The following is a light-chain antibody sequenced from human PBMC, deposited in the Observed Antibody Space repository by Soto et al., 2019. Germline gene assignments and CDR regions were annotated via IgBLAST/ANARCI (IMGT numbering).Light chain of an antibody. V-gene: IGKV1-5*01. CDR1: QTISTW. J-gene: IGKJ2*01. CDR3: QQYTNTNNPWM. CDR2: DAS. Sequence: DIQVTQSPPTLSASVGDRVTITCRASQTISTWMAWYQQKPGKAPKLLVYDASTLQSGVASRFSGSGSGTEXTLIISGLQPDDSATYYCQQYTNTNNPWMFG.